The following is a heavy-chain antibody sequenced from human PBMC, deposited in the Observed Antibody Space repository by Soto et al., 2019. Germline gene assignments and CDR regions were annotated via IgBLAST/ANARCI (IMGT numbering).Heavy chain of an antibody. J-gene: IGHJ3*02. CDR1: GFTFSSYA. CDR3: ANDKTRGSAFDI. Sequence: QVQLVESGGGVVQPGRSLRLSCAASGFTFSSYAMHWVRQAPGKGLEWVAVISYDGSNKYYADSVKGRFTISRDNSKNTLYLQMNSLRAEDTAVYYCANDKTRGSAFDIWGQGTMVTVSS. CDR2: ISYDGSNK. V-gene: IGHV3-30-3*02.